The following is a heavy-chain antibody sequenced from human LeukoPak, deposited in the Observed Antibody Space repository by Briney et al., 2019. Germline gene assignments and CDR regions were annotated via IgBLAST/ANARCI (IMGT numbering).Heavy chain of an antibody. CDR3: AKTTTGYSSGRYPAWPIDY. V-gene: IGHV3-23*01. Sequence: GGSLRLSCAASGFTFGSYAMYWVRQAPGKGLEWVSGIFGSGGSAHYADSVKGRFTISRGNSKNTVYLQMDSLRVEDTAIYYCAKTTTGYSSGRYPAWPIDYWGQGTLVTVSS. D-gene: IGHD2-15*01. CDR2: IFGSGGSA. J-gene: IGHJ4*02. CDR1: GFTFGSYA.